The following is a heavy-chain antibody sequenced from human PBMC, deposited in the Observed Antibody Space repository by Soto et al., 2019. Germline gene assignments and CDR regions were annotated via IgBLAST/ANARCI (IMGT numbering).Heavy chain of an antibody. J-gene: IGHJ6*02. V-gene: IGHV3-30*03. CDR3: ATFSLLGKGEEWLLSEYYYYGMDV. D-gene: IGHD3-3*01. Sequence: GGSLRLSCAASGFTFSSYGMHWVRQAPGKGLEWVAVISYDGSNKYYADSVKGRFTISRDNSKNTLYLQMNSLRAEDTAVYYCATFSLLGKGEEWLLSEYYYYGMDVWGQGTTVTVSS. CDR1: GFTFSSYG. CDR2: ISYDGSNK.